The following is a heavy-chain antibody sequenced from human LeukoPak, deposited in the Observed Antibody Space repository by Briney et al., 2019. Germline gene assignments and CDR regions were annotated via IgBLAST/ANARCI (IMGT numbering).Heavy chain of an antibody. Sequence: GGSLRLSCAASGFTFDDYAMHWVRQAPGKGLEWMTCVLDNTDFPYYADSVEGRFIISRDSSKNVVYLQMNSLRPEDTAIYYCASEPGLSRGPDYAMDVWGQGTTVTVSS. J-gene: IGHJ6*02. V-gene: IGHV3-30-3*01. CDR3: ASEPGLSRGPDYAMDV. CDR1: GFTFDDYA. D-gene: IGHD3-16*01. CDR2: VLDNTDFP.